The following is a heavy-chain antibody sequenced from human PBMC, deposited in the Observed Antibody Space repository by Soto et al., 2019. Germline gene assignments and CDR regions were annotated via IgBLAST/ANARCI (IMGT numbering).Heavy chain of an antibody. CDR1: GGSISSGGYS. J-gene: IGHJ3*02. V-gene: IGHV4-61*08. CDR2: IYDSGST. CDR3: ARDLWGYYQTDAFDI. D-gene: IGHD3-22*01. Sequence: SETLSLTCAVSGGSISSGGYSWSWIRQPQGMGLEWFGYIYDSGSTYYNPSLKSRVTMSLDMSRNRLFLQLNSVTAADTAVYYCARDLWGYYQTDAFDIWGQGTMVTVSS.